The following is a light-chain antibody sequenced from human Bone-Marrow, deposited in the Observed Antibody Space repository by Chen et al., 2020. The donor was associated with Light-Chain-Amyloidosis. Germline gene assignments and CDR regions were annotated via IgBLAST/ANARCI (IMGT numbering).Light chain of an antibody. J-gene: IGLJ3*02. Sequence: SYLLTQPSSVSVAPGQTATIACGGNNIGSTRVHWYQQTPGPAPLLVVYDDSDRPAGIPERLSGSNSGNTATLTISRVEAGDEADYYCQVWDRSSDRPVFGGGTKLTVL. CDR2: DDS. V-gene: IGLV3-21*02. CDR3: QVWDRSSDRPV. CDR1: NIGSTR.